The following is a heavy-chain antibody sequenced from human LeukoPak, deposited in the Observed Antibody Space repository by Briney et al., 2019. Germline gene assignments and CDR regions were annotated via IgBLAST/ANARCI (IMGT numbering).Heavy chain of an antibody. CDR2: ISGSGGST. D-gene: IGHD3-10*01. CDR1: GFTFSSYA. Sequence: GGSLRLSCAASGFTFSSYAMSWVRQAPGKGLEWVSAISGSGGSTYYADSVKGRFTISRDNSKNTLYLQMNSLRAEDTAVYYCAKPGRIMVRGVIRWFGPWGQGTLVTVSS. J-gene: IGHJ5*02. CDR3: AKPGRIMVRGVIRWFGP. V-gene: IGHV3-23*01.